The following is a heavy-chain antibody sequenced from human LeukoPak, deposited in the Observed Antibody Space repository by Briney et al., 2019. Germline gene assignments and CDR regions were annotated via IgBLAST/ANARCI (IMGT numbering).Heavy chain of an antibody. J-gene: IGHJ4*02. D-gene: IGHD3-10*02. V-gene: IGHV1-46*01. CDR1: GYTFTGYY. CDR2: INPSGGST. CDR3: ARDLVRGVIISALAN. Sequence: ASVKVSCKASGYTFTGYYMHWVRQAPGQGLEWMGIINPSGGSTSYAQKFQGRVTMTRDTSTSTVYMELSSLRSEDTAVYYCARDLVRGVIISALANWGQGTLVTVSS.